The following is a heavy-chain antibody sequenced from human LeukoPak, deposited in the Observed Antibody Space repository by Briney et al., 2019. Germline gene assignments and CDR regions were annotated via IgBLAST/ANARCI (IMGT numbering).Heavy chain of an antibody. CDR2: MNPNSGNT. J-gene: IGHJ6*03. CDR3: ARGAPRGGSSGWYTLYYYYYMDV. CDR1: GYTFTSYD. V-gene: IGHV1-8*01. D-gene: IGHD6-19*01. Sequence: GASVKVSCKASGYTFTSYDINWVRQANGQGLEWMGWMNPNSGNTGYAQKFQGRVTMTRNTSISTAYMELSSLRSEDTAVYYCARGAPRGGSSGWYTLYYYYYMDVWGKGTTVTVSS.